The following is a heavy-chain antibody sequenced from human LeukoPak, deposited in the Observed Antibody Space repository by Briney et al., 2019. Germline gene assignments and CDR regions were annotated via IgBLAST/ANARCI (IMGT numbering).Heavy chain of an antibody. CDR3: AKNGYDFRGVADY. CDR2: IRYDGSNK. D-gene: IGHD3-3*01. J-gene: IGHJ4*02. Sequence: GGSLRLSCAASGFPFSMYSMNWVRQAPGKGLEWVAFIRYDGSNKYYADSVKGRFTISRDNSKNTLYLQMNSLRAEDTAVYYCAKNGYDFRGVADYWGQGTLVTVSS. CDR1: GFPFSMYS. V-gene: IGHV3-30*02.